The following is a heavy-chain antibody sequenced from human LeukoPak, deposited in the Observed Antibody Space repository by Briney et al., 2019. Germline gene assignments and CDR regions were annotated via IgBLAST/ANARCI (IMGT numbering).Heavy chain of an antibody. Sequence: ASVKVSCKASGYTFTGYYMHWVRQAPGQGLEWMGWINPNSGGTNYAQKFRGRVTMTSDTSISTAYMEHSRLRSDDTAVYYCARQWDYYDSSGYLFDYWGQGTLVTVSS. CDR3: ARQWDYYDSSGYLFDY. CDR1: GYTFTGYY. CDR2: INPNSGGT. J-gene: IGHJ4*02. V-gene: IGHV1-2*02. D-gene: IGHD3-22*01.